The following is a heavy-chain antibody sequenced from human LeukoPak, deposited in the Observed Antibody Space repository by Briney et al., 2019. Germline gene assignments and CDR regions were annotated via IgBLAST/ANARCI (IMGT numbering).Heavy chain of an antibody. CDR2: INTNTGNP. J-gene: IGHJ4*02. CDR3: ARDNEYDSSGYYQLDY. CDR1: GYTFTSYI. D-gene: IGHD3-22*01. Sequence: AAVKVSCKASGYTFTSYIINWVRQAPGQGLEWMGWINTNTGNPTYAQGFTGRFVFSLDTSVSTAYLQISSLKAEDTAVYYCARDNEYDSSGYYQLDYWGQGTLVTVPS. V-gene: IGHV7-4-1*02.